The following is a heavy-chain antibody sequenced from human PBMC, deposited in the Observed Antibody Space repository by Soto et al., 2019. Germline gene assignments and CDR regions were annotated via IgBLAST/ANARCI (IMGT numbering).Heavy chain of an antibody. CDR2: IYHSGST. CDR3: ARDKAIITPRTTVRPCLDP. D-gene: IGHD1-20*01. V-gene: IGHV4-4*02. J-gene: IGHJ5*02. Sequence: SETLSLTCAVSGGSISSSNWWSWVRQPPGKGLEWIGEIYHSGSTNYNPSLKSRVTISVDKSKNQFSLKLSSVTAADTAVYYCARDKAIITPRTTVRPCLDPWGQGTLVTVSS. CDR1: GGSISSSNW.